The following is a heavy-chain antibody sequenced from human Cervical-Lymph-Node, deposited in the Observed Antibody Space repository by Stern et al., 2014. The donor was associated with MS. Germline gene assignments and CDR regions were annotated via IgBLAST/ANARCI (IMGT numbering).Heavy chain of an antibody. CDR2: ISPSGSTT. V-gene: IGHV3-48*02. CDR1: GFTFSSYG. Sequence: EVQLEESGGGLVQPGDSLRLSCAASGFTFSSYGMNWVRQAPGKGLEWVSYISPSGSTTKYADSVKGRFTISRDSAKESLHLQMNSLRDEDTAVYYCARDVRGWELKYHFDSWGQGTLVTVSS. J-gene: IGHJ4*02. D-gene: IGHD1-26*01. CDR3: ARDVRGWELKYHFDS.